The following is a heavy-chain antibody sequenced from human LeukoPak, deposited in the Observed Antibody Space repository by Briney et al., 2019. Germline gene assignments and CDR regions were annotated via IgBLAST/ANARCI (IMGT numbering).Heavy chain of an antibody. J-gene: IGHJ4*02. V-gene: IGHV3-23*01. D-gene: IGHD1-26*01. Sequence: GGSLRLSCAASGFTFSSYAMSWVRQAPGKGLEWVSAISGSGGTTYYADSVKGRFTISRDNSKNTLSLQMNSLRAEDTAMYYCAKSPSGRSRISRFDYWGQGILVTVSS. CDR1: GFTFSSYA. CDR2: ISGSGGTT. CDR3: AKSPSGRSRISRFDY.